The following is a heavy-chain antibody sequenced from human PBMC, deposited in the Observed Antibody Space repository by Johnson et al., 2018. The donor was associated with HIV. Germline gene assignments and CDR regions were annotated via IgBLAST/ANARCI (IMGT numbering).Heavy chain of an antibody. J-gene: IGHJ3*02. Sequence: VQLVESGGGLVQPGRSLRLSCAASAFPFDDHALHWVRQTPGKGLQWFSIILKGRFTISRDNAKNDLDLQMHSLRPEDTALFYCAKDKRESFTMIGEDRAFDIWGQGTMVTVSS. CDR1: AFPFDDHA. V-gene: IGHV3-9*01. CDR3: AKDKRESFTMIGEDRAFDI. D-gene: IGHD3-22*01. CDR2: I.